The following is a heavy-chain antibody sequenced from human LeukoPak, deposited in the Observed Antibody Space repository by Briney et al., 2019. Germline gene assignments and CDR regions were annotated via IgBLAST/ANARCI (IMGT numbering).Heavy chain of an antibody. CDR3: ARQPGGERDY. CDR1: GGSISSSSYY. J-gene: IGHJ4*02. Sequence: NTSETLSLTCTVSGGSISSSSYYWGWIRQPPGKGLEWIGSIYYSGSTYYNPSLKGRVTISVDTSKNQFSLKLSSVTAADTAVYYCARQPGGERDYWGQGTLVTVSS. CDR2: IYYSGST. D-gene: IGHD1-26*01. V-gene: IGHV4-39*01.